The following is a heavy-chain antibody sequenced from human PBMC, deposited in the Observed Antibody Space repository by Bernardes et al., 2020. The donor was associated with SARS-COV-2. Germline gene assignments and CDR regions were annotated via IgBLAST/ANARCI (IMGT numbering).Heavy chain of an antibody. CDR3: ARQVDTSLDWYFDV. Sequence: SETLSLTRTVSGGSVSSGSYYWVWIRQPPGKGLEWIGSIYYSGSTHYNPSLKSRVTISVDTSKNQFSLRLRSVTAADTAVYYCARQVDTSLDWYFDVWGRGTLVTVSS. CDR2: IYYSGST. CDR1: GGSVSSGSYY. V-gene: IGHV4-39*01. D-gene: IGHD5-18*01. J-gene: IGHJ2*01.